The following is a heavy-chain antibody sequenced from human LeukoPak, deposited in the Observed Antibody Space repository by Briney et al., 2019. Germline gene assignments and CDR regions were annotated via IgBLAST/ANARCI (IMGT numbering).Heavy chain of an antibody. CDR3: ARDAFFYCSGGSCYPNYYYYGMDV. V-gene: IGHV3-30-3*01. Sequence: GRSLRLSCAASGFTFSSYAMHWVRQAPGKGLEWVAVISYDGSNKYYADSVKGRFTISRDNSKNTLYLQMSSLRAEDTAVYYCARDAFFYCSGGSCYPNYYYYGMDVWGQGTTVTVSS. J-gene: IGHJ6*02. CDR2: ISYDGSNK. CDR1: GFTFSSYA. D-gene: IGHD2-15*01.